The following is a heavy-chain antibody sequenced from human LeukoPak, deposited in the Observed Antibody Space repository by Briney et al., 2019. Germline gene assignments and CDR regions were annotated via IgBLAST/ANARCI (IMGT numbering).Heavy chain of an antibody. V-gene: IGHV3-30*18. CDR3: AKGPWYQLLPEDF. D-gene: IGHD2-2*01. CDR2: ISYDGSNK. CDR1: GFSFSSHG. J-gene: IGHJ4*02. Sequence: GSLRLSCAASGFSFSSHGMHWVRQAPGKGLEWVAGISYDGSNKYYADSVKGRFTISRDNSRNTLSLQMNSLRGEDTAVYYCAKGPWYQLLPEDFWGQGTLVTVSS.